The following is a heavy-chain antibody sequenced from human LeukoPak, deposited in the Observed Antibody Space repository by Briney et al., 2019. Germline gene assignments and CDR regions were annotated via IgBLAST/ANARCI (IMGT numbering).Heavy chain of an antibody. D-gene: IGHD4/OR15-4a*01. V-gene: IGHV3-23*01. CDR1: GFTFSSYS. Sequence: PGGSLRLSCAASGFTFSSYSMNWVRQAPGKGLEWVSAISGSGGSTYYADSVKGRFTISRDNSKNTLYLQMNSLRAEDTAVYYCATRRLTAFDYWGQGTLVTVSS. J-gene: IGHJ4*02. CDR3: ATRRLTAFDY. CDR2: ISGSGGST.